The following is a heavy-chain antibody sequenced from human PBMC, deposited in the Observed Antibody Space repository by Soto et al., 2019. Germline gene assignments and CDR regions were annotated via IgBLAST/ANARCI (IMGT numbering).Heavy chain of an antibody. CDR3: VRGGYRAYWFDP. CDR1: GFTFTNYW. V-gene: IGHV3-74*01. Sequence: EVQLVESGGTFVQPGGSLRLSCAASGFTFTNYWMHWVRQAPGKGLVWVARINSDGSTTNYADSVKSRFTVSRDNAENSLYLQMNSLTDDDTAVYYCVRGGYRAYWFDPWGQGTLATVSS. CDR2: INSDGSTT. D-gene: IGHD5-12*01. J-gene: IGHJ5*02.